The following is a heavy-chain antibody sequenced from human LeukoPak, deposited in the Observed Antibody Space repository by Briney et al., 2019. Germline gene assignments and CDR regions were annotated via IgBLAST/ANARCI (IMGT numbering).Heavy chain of an antibody. CDR1: GGSISSSSHH. Sequence: PSETLSLTCTVSGGSISSSSHHWSWVRQPPGKGLEWIGSIYYSGNTYYNPSLKSRVTISVDTSKNQFSLKLTSVTAAGTAVYYCTREYSSSSDYWGQGTLVTVSS. V-gene: IGHV4-39*02. J-gene: IGHJ4*02. CDR3: TREYSSSSDY. D-gene: IGHD6-6*01. CDR2: IYYSGNT.